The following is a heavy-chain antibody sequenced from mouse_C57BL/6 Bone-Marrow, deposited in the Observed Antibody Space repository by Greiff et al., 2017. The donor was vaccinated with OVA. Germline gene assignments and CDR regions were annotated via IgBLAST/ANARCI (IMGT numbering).Heavy chain of an antibody. V-gene: IGHV5-9-1*02. Sequence: EVKLMESGEGLVKPGGSLKLSCAASGFTFSSYAMSWVRQTPEKRLEWVAYISSGGDYIYYADTVKGRFTISRDNARNTLYLQMSSLKSEDTAMYYCTRDRITTVVATEYFDVWGTGTTVTVSS. CDR1: GFTFSSYA. CDR3: TRDRITTVVATEYFDV. CDR2: ISSGGDYI. D-gene: IGHD1-1*01. J-gene: IGHJ1*03.